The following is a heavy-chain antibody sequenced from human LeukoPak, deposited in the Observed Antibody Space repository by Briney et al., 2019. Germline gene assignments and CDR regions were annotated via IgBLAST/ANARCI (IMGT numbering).Heavy chain of an antibody. J-gene: IGHJ4*02. D-gene: IGHD1-26*01. V-gene: IGHV4-38-2*02. Sequence: PSETLSLTCTVSGGSISSGYYWGWIRQPPGKGLGWIGNIYHSGSTYYNPSLKSRVTISLDTSKNQFSLKLSSVTAADTAVYHCASLRERSYYARGFDYWGRGPLVTVSS. CDR2: IYHSGST. CDR3: ASLRERSYYARGFDY. CDR1: GGSISSGYY.